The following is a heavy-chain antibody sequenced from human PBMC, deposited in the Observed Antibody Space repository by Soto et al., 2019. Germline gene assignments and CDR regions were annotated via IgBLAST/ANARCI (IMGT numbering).Heavy chain of an antibody. V-gene: IGHV3-64*01. CDR1: GFTFSIYA. Sequence: EVQLVESGGGLVQPGGSLRLSCAASGFTFSIYAMHWVRQAPGKGLEYVSAISSNGVSTYYANSVKGRVTISRDNSKNTLYLQMGRLRAEDMAVYYCARRQQGELYGMDAWGQGTTVTVSS. CDR3: ARRQQGELYGMDA. CDR2: ISSNGVST. D-gene: IGHD1-26*01. J-gene: IGHJ6*02.